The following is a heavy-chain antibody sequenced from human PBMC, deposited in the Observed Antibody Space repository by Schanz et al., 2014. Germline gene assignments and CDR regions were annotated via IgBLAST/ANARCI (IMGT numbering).Heavy chain of an antibody. CDR1: GFAFSIYG. CDR3: ARDRGYCSRGSCLTFGY. V-gene: IGHV3-33*01. J-gene: IGHJ4*02. CDR2: IWSDGSTI. D-gene: IGHD2-15*01. Sequence: QVQMVESGGGVVQPGRSLRLSCAASGFAFSIYGMHWVRQAPGKGPEWVAVIWSDGSTIYYADSVKGRFTISRDNSKNTHYLQMNSLRADDTAVYSCARDRGYCSRGSCLTFGYWGQGTLVTVSS.